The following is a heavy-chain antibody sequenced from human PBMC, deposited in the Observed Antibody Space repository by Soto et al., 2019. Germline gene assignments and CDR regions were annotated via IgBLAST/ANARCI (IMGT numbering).Heavy chain of an antibody. J-gene: IGHJ4*02. CDR1: AYSFTSYW. D-gene: IGHD6-13*01. Sequence: GPSLKVSCKGSAYSFTSYWIGWVRQMPGKGLEWMGIIYPGDSDTRYSPSFQGQVTISADKSISTAYLQWSSLKASDTAMYYCARSYSSSARLDYWRQGTLVTVSS. CDR2: IYPGDSDT. CDR3: ARSYSSSARLDY. V-gene: IGHV5-51*01.